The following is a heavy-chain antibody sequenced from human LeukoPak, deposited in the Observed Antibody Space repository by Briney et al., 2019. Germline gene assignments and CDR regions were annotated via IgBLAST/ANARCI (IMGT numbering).Heavy chain of an antibody. D-gene: IGHD3-3*01. CDR1: GYTFTSYD. V-gene: IGHV1-8*01. Sequence: ASVKVSCKASGYTFTSYDINWVRQATGQGLEWMGWMNPNSGNTGYAQKFQGRVTMTRNTSISTAYMELSSLGSEDTAVYYCAREDYDFWSGYGDCYYYMDVWGKGTTVTVSS. CDR3: AREDYDFWSGYGDCYYYMDV. J-gene: IGHJ6*03. CDR2: MNPNSGNT.